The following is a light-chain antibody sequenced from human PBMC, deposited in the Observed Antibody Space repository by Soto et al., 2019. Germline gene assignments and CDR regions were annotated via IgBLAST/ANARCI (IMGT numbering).Light chain of an antibody. Sequence: DIQMTQSPSTLSASVGDRVTITCRASQSISTWLAWYQQKPGKAPNLLIYKASSLESGVPSRFSGSGSGTEFTLTISSLQPEDFATYYCQQYNSYPTFGQGTKVEIK. CDR3: QQYNSYPT. CDR2: KAS. V-gene: IGKV1-5*03. J-gene: IGKJ1*01. CDR1: QSISTW.